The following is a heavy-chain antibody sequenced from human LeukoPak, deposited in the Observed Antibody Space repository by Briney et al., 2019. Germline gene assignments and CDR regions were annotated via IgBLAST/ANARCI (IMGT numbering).Heavy chain of an antibody. CDR1: GYTFTSYA. D-gene: IGHD6-13*01. Sequence: ASVKVSCKASGYTFTSYAMHWVRQAPGQRLEWMGWINAGNGNTKYSQKFQGRVTITRDTSASTAYMELSSLRSEDTAVYYCASSYSSSWYVDYYGMDVWGQGTTVTVSS. J-gene: IGHJ6*02. CDR2: INAGNGNT. V-gene: IGHV1-3*01. CDR3: ASSYSSSWYVDYYGMDV.